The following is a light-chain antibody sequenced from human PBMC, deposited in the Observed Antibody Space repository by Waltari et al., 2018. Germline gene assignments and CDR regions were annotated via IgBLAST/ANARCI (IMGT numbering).Light chain of an antibody. CDR3: QQYESLPAT. CDR2: RAS. V-gene: IGKV3-20*01. J-gene: IGKJ1*01. Sequence: SCRASRSVSRYLAWYQQTPGQAPRLLIYRASTRATGIPDRFSGSGSGTDFSLTISRLEPDDFAVYYCQQYESLPATFGQGTKVEI. CDR1: RSVSRY.